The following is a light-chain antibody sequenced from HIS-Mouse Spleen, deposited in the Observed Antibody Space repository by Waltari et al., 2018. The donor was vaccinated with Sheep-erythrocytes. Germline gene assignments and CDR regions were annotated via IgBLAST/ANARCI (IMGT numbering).Light chain of an antibody. CDR2: GAS. CDR1: QSVSSSY. CDR3: QQYGSSRQQTFT. V-gene: IGKV3-20*01. Sequence: EIVLTQSPGTLSLSPGERATLSCRASQSVSSSYFAWYQQKPGQAPRLLIYGASSRATGIPDRFSGSGSGTDFTLTISRLEPEDFAVYYCQQYGSSRQQTFTFGPGTKVDIK. J-gene: IGKJ3*01.